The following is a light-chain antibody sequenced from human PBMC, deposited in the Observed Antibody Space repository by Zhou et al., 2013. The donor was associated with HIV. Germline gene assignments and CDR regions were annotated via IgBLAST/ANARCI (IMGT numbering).Light chain of an antibody. J-gene: IGKJ3*01. CDR1: QTISKW. Sequence: DIQMTQSPSTLSASLGDRVTITCRATQTISKWLAWYQQKPGKAPKLLIHKASILEASVPSRFSGSGSGTEFTLTISSLQPEDVGAYFCQKCNSDPFTFGPGTKVHIK. CDR2: KAS. V-gene: IGKV1-5*03. CDR3: QKCNSDPFT.